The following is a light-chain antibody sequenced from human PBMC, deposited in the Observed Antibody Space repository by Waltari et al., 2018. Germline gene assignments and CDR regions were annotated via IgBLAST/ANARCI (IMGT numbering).Light chain of an antibody. J-gene: IGKJ1*01. CDR3: QQYGSLTWT. V-gene: IGKV3-20*01. Sequence: EVVLTQSPGTLSLPPGERATVSCRASQRVGSSYFAWYQQKAGQAPRLLIHGASNRATGVPDRFSGRGSGTDFTLTINRLEPQDSAVYYCQQYGSLTWTFGQGTTVEIK. CDR1: QRVGSSY. CDR2: GAS.